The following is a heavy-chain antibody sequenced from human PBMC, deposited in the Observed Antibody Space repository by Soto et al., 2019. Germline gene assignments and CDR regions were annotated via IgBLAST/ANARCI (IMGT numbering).Heavy chain of an antibody. CDR2: ISAYNGNT. J-gene: IGHJ5*02. CDR3: ARDPVVVPANQTNWFDP. V-gene: IGHV1-18*01. Sequence: ASVKVSCKASGYTFTSYGISWVRQAPGQGLEWMGWISAYNGNTNYAQKLQGRVTMTTDTSTSTAYMELRSLRSDDTAVYYCARDPVVVPANQTNWFDPWGQGTLVTVSS. D-gene: IGHD2-2*01. CDR1: GYTFTSYG.